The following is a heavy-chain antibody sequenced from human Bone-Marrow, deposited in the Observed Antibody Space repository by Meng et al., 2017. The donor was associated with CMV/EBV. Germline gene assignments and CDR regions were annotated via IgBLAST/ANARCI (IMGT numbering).Heavy chain of an antibody. Sequence: KVSCKGSGYTFTTFSIGWVRQMPGKGLEWMGIIYPGDSDTRYSPSFQGQVTISADKSISTAYLQWSSLKASDTAMYYCARLSDSSGYRFDYWGQGTLVTVSS. V-gene: IGHV5-51*01. J-gene: IGHJ4*02. CDR2: IYPGDSDT. CDR1: GYTFTTFS. CDR3: ARLSDSSGYRFDY. D-gene: IGHD3-22*01.